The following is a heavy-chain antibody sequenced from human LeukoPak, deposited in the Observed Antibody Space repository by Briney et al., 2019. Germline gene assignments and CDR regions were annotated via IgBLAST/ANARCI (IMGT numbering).Heavy chain of an antibody. CDR1: GYTFTSYD. Sequence: ASVKVSCKASGYTFTSYDINWVRQATGQGLEWMGWMNPNSGNTGYAQKFQGRVTMTRNTSISTAYMELSSLRSEDTAVYYCARSTYDILTGGKINWFDPWGQGILVTVSS. CDR2: MNPNSGNT. CDR3: ARSTYDILTGGKINWFDP. D-gene: IGHD3-9*01. J-gene: IGHJ5*02. V-gene: IGHV1-8*01.